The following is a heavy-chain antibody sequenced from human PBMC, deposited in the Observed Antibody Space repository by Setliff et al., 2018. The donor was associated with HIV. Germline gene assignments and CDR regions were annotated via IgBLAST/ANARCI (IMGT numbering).Heavy chain of an antibody. CDR3: ATRTRWIQLSFDGIFDY. CDR1: GYTLTEVS. J-gene: IGHJ4*02. D-gene: IGHD5-18*01. V-gene: IGHV1-24*01. Sequence: ASVKVSCKISGYTLTEVSMHWVRQAPGKGLEWMGYFDPQDGKTIYAQKFQGRVIMTEDTSTDTAYMELSSLTSEDTAVYYCATRTRWIQLSFDGIFDYWGQGTPVTVSS. CDR2: FDPQDGKT.